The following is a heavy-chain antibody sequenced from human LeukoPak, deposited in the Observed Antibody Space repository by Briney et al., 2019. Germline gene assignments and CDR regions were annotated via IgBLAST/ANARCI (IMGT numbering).Heavy chain of an antibody. V-gene: IGHV3-23*01. J-gene: IGHJ4*02. D-gene: IGHD2/OR15-2a*01. Sequence: GGTLRLSCAASGLTFSSYGMSWVRQAPGKGLEWVSAISGSGGSTYYADSVKGRFTISRDNSKNTLYLQMNSLRAEDTVVYYCAKDSAKKYDDYWGQGTLVTVSS. CDR1: GLTFSSYG. CDR2: ISGSGGST. CDR3: AKDSAKKYDDY.